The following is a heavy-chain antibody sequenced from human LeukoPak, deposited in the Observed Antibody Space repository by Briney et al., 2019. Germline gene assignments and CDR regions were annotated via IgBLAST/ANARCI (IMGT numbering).Heavy chain of an antibody. V-gene: IGHV3-23*01. CDR3: VKFHCSDSVCCNFDY. D-gene: IGHD2-15*01. CDR1: GFTFSSYA. Sequence: QAGGSLRLSCAASGFTFSSYAMSWVRQAPGKGLQWVSTISGSGSSTYYADSVKGRFTISRDNSKNTLYLQVNSLRTEDTAVFYCVKFHCSDSVCCNFDYWGQGTLVTVSS. CDR2: ISGSGSST. J-gene: IGHJ4*02.